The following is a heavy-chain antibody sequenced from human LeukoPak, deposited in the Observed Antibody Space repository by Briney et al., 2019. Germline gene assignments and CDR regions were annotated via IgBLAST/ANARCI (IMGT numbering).Heavy chain of an antibody. CDR2: FNPNTGGT. CDR3: ARDRAAGIDY. V-gene: IGHV1-2*02. D-gene: IGHD6-13*01. Sequence: ASVKVSCKASGYTFTDYYMHWVRQAPGQGPEWMGWFNPNTGGTNYAQNFQGRVTLTRDTSISTAYMELSRLRSDDTAVYFCARDRAAGIDYWGQGTLVTVSS. CDR1: GYTFTDYY. J-gene: IGHJ4*02.